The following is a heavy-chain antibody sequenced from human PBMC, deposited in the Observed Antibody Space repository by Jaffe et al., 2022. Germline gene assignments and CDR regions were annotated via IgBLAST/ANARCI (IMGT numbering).Heavy chain of an antibody. V-gene: IGHV2-26*01. CDR2: IFSNDEK. Sequence: QVTLKESGPVLVKPTETLTLTCTVSGFSLSNARMGVSWIRQPPGKALEWLAHIFSNDEKSYSTSLKSRLTISKDTSKSQVVLTMTNMDPVDTATYYCARIRMGGDTYYDFWSGYYDAFDIWGQGTMVTVSS. CDR3: ARIRMGGDTYYDFWSGYYDAFDI. D-gene: IGHD3-3*01. CDR1: GFSLSNARMG. J-gene: IGHJ3*02.